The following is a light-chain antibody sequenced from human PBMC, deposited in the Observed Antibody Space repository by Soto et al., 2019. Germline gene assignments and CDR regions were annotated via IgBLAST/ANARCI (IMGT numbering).Light chain of an antibody. CDR2: DAS. V-gene: IGKV3-11*01. J-gene: IGKJ5*01. Sequence: EIVLTQSPATLSLSPGERATLSCRASRSVSSYLAWYQQKPGQAPRFLIYDASNRATGIPARFSGSGSGTDFTLTISSLEPEDFAVYYCQQRSNWPPATFGQGTRLEIK. CDR1: RSVSSY. CDR3: QQRSNWPPAT.